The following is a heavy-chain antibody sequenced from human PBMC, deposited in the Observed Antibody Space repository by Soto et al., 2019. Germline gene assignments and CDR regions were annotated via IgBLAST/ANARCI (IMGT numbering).Heavy chain of an antibody. CDR2: ISAYNGNT. V-gene: IGHV1-18*04. J-gene: IGHJ6*02. Sequence: ASVKVSCKASGYTFTSYGISWVRQAPGQGLEWMGWISAYNGNTNYAQKLQGRVTMTTDTSTSTAYMELRSLRSDDTAVYYCARGRPHYDFWSGYYIPLYYYYGMDVWGQGTTVTVSS. CDR1: GYTFTSYG. CDR3: ARGRPHYDFWSGYYIPLYYYYGMDV. D-gene: IGHD3-3*01.